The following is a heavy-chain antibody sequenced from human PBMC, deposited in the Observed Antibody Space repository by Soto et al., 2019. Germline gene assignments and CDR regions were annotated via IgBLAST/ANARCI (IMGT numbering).Heavy chain of an antibody. CDR2: INGGNGNT. Sequence: ASVKVSCKASGNTVPNYSIHWVRHAPGQRLEWMGWINGGNGNTYYSEHFQGRVTFTRDTSAGTVYMQLSSLTSEDTAVYYCTGGPPNWGFDSWGQGTPVTVSS. CDR3: TGGPPNWGFDS. J-gene: IGHJ5*01. CDR1: GNTVPNYS. V-gene: IGHV1-3*01. D-gene: IGHD7-27*01.